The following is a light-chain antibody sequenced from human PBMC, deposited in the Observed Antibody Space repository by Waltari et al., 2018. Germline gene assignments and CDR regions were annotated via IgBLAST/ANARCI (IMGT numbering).Light chain of an antibody. CDR3: AAWDDRLSGWV. CDR2: RSN. CDR1: SSNIGSNY. J-gene: IGLJ3*02. V-gene: IGLV1-47*01. Sequence: QSVLTQPPSVSGTPGQRVTISCSGGSSNIGSNYVHWYQQFPGTAPQVRISRSNQRPSGVPDRFSGSKSGTSASLAISGLRSEDEGDYYCAAWDDRLSGWVFGGGTKLTVL.